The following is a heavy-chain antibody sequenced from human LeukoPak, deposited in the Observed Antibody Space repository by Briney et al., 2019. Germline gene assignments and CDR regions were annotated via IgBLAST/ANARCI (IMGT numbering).Heavy chain of an antibody. D-gene: IGHD2-15*01. CDR3: ARVSYELAAIQY. V-gene: IGHV4-4*02. Sequence: SGTLSLTCAVSGGSISSSNWWSWVRPPPGKGLEWIGEIYHSGSTNYNLSLKSRVTISVDKSKNQFSLKLSSVTAADTAVYNCARVSYELAAIQYWGQGTLVTVSS. CDR1: GGSISSSNW. J-gene: IGHJ4*02. CDR2: IYHSGST.